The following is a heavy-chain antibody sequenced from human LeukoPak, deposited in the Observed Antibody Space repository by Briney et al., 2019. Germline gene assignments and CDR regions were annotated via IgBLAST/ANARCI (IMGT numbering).Heavy chain of an antibody. Sequence: SETLSLTYAVYGGSFSGYYWSWIRQPPGKGLEWIGEINHSGSTNYNPSLKSRVTISVDTSKNQFSLKLSSVTAADTAVYYCARRGPYYYGSGSYSNWFDPWGQGTLVTVSS. J-gene: IGHJ5*02. CDR3: ARRGPYYYGSGSYSNWFDP. V-gene: IGHV4-34*01. CDR2: INHSGST. CDR1: GGSFSGYY. D-gene: IGHD3-10*01.